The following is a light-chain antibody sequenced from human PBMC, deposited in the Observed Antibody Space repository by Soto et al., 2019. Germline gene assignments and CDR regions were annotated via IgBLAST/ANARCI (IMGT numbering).Light chain of an antibody. J-gene: IGLJ3*02. V-gene: IGLV2-14*01. CDR1: SSDVGGYKY. Sequence: SALTQPASVSGSPGQSITISCTGTSSDVGGYKYVSWYQQHPGKAPELMIYDVSNRPSGVSDRFSGSKSGNTASLTTSGLQAEDEAHYYCSSYTSTTTLVVFGGGTKLTVL. CDR2: DVS. CDR3: SSYTSTTTLVV.